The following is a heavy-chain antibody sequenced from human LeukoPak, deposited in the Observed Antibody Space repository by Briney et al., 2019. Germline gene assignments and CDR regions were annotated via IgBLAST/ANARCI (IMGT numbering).Heavy chain of an antibody. CDR2: ISSSGSTI. CDR3: ASTSVVPAAERFYNYYMEV. CDR1: GFTFSSYE. J-gene: IGHJ6*03. Sequence: PGGSLRLSCAASGFTFSSYEMNWVRQAPGKGLEWVSYISSSGSTIYYADSVKGRFTISRDNAKNSLYLQMNSLRGEDTAVYYCASTSVVPAAERFYNYYMEVWGKGTMVTISS. V-gene: IGHV3-48*03. D-gene: IGHD2-2*01.